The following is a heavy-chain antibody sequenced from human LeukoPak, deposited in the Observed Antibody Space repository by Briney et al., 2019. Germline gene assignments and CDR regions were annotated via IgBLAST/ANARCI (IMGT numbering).Heavy chain of an antibody. V-gene: IGHV4-4*07. D-gene: IGHD3-10*01. CDR1: GDSISSYY. CDR3: SGNRRGRFNH. Sequence: SETLSLTCTVPGDSISSYYWSWIRQPAGKGLEWIGRVYVTGSTNLNPALQSRVTMSVDTSKNQFSLKLTSVTAADTAVYYCSGNRRGRFNHWGREPWPPSPQ. J-gene: IGHJ5*02. CDR2: VYVTGST.